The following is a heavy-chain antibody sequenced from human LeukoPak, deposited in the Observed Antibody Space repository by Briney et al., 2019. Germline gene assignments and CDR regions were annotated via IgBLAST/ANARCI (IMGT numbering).Heavy chain of an antibody. CDR1: GFTFSSYW. Sequence: TGGSLRLSCAASGFTFSSYWMSWGRQAPGKGLEWVANIKKDGSEKNYVDSVKGRFTMSRDNAKNSLYLQMNSLRAEDTAVYYCAREKPGGAVALDHWGQGTLVTVSS. V-gene: IGHV3-7*01. CDR3: AREKPGGAVALDH. CDR2: IKKDGSEK. J-gene: IGHJ4*02. D-gene: IGHD3-16*01.